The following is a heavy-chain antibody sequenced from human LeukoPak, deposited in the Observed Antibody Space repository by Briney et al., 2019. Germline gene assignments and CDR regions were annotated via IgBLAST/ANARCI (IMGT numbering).Heavy chain of an antibody. Sequence: GGSLRLSCAASGFTFSSYWMSWVRQAPGKGLEWVANIKQDGSEKYYVDSVKGRFTISRDNAKNSLYLQMNSLRAEDTAVYYCARDPTMAEIGYFDYWGQGTLVTVSS. CDR3: ARDPTMAEIGYFDY. V-gene: IGHV3-7*01. D-gene: IGHD3-10*01. J-gene: IGHJ4*02. CDR2: IKQDGSEK. CDR1: GFTFSSYW.